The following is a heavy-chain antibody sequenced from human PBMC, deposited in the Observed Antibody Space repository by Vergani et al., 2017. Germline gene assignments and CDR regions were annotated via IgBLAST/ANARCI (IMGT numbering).Heavy chain of an antibody. D-gene: IGHD2-21*01. CDR3: ARMGGYDGGDAFRIGYFDS. CDR1: GDSISSGVYY. Sequence: QVQLQESGPGLVKPSQTLSLTCSVSGDSISSGVYYWNWIRQHPGKGLEWIGYIYSTGSTHHNPSLRRRINMSVDTSKNQFSLKLNSVTAADTAMYYYARMGGYDGGDAFRIGYFDSWGPGILVTVSS. J-gene: IGHJ4*02. V-gene: IGHV4-31*03. CDR2: IYSTGST.